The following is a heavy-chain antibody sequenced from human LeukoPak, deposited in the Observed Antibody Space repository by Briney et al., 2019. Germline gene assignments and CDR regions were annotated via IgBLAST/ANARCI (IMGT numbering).Heavy chain of an antibody. CDR3: AKAIAYFDSRGSPQGAFDY. V-gene: IGHV3-23*01. CDR1: GFTFSSYA. J-gene: IGHJ4*02. CDR2: ISGSGGST. D-gene: IGHD3-22*01. Sequence: PGGSLRLSCAASGFTFSSYAMSWVRQAPGKGLEWVSAISGSGGSTYYADSVKGRFTVSRDNSKNMVYLQMNSLRAEDTALYYCAKAIAYFDSRGSPQGAFDYWGQGTLVAVSS.